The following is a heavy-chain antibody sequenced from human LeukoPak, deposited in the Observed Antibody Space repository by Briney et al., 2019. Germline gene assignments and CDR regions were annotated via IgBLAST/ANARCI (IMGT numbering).Heavy chain of an antibody. CDR3: ARGAYSSGWTYFDH. V-gene: IGHV3-48*04. D-gene: IGHD6-19*01. CDR1: GFTFSDYS. Sequence: GGSLRLSCAASGFTFSDYSMNWVRQAPGKGLEWVSYISFSVNTKYYGDSVKGRFTISRDNAKNSLYLHMDSLRAEDTAVYYCARGAYSSGWTYFDHWGQGTLVTVSS. CDR2: ISFSVNTK. J-gene: IGHJ4*02.